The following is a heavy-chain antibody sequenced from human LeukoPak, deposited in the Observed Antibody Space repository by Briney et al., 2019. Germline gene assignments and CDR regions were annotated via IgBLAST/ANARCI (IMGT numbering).Heavy chain of an antibody. CDR1: GFTFSGSA. J-gene: IGHJ6*02. CDR2: IRSRTNTYAT. V-gene: IGHV3-73*01. CDR3: TRGSQSDSYYGMDV. Sequence: GGSLRLSCAASGFTFSGSAMYWVRQASGKGLEWVGRIRSRTNTYATAYAASVKGRFTISRDDSKNTAYLLMNSLKTEDTAVYFCTRGSQSDSYYGMDVWGQGTTVTVSS.